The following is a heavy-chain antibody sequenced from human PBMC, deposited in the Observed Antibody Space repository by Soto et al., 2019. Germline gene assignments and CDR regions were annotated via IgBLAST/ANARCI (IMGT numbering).Heavy chain of an antibody. CDR1: GYTFTSYG. J-gene: IGHJ6*02. Sequence: GASVKVSCKASGYTFTSYGISWVRQAPGQGLEWMGWISAYNGNTNYAQKLQGRVTMTTDTSTSTAYMELRSLRSDDTAVYYCARDLGPVISNYYYYYGMDVWGQGTTVTVYS. V-gene: IGHV1-18*04. CDR3: ARDLGPVISNYYYYYGMDV. D-gene: IGHD2-21*01. CDR2: ISAYNGNT.